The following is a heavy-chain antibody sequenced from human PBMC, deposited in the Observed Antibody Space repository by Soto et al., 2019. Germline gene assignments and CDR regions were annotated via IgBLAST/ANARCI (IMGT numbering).Heavy chain of an antibody. D-gene: IGHD6-13*01. CDR1: GYTFTTYT. Sequence: QVQLVQSGAEVKKPGASVMLSCKASGYTFTTYTMNWVRQAPGQRLEWMGWINPVNANTKSSQKFQDRVIITRDTSTSTAYMELRSLRSDDTAVYYCARGIATGQLDPWGQGTLVIVSS. CDR2: INPVNANT. CDR3: ARGIATGQLDP. V-gene: IGHV1-3*01. J-gene: IGHJ5*02.